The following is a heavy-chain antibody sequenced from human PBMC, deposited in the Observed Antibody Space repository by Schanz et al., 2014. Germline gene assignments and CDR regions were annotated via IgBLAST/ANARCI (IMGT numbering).Heavy chain of an antibody. CDR1: GFTFSTSA. CDR2: IVVRSRNT. V-gene: IGHV1-58*02. J-gene: IGHJ4*02. D-gene: IGHD2-15*01. Sequence: QVQVVQSGPEVKDPGTSVKVSCKASGFTFSTSAMQWVRQARGERLEWIGWIVVRSRNTKYAQKFQEVVALTRDMTASTAYTELRRLSSEDTAVYYCAAARFCSGGGGPNHYFDFWGQGTLVTVSS. CDR3: AAARFCSGGGGPNHYFDF.